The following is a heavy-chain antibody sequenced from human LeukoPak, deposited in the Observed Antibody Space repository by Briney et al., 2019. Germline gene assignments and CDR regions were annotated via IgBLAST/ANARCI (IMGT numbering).Heavy chain of an antibody. J-gene: IGHJ6*02. CDR2: ISSSSSYI. V-gene: IGHV3-21*01. CDR3: ASDQRGYQYGLDV. CDR1: GFTFSFYS. Sequence: KTGGSLRLSCAASGFTFSFYSMNWVRQAPGKGLEWVSSISSSSSYIYYADSVKGRFTISRDNAKNSLYLQMNSLRAEDTAVYCCASDQRGYQYGLDVWGQGTTVTVSS. D-gene: IGHD3-22*01.